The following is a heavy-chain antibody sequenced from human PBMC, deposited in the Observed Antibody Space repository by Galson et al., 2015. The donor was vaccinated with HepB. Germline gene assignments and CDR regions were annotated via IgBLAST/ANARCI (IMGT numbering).Heavy chain of an antibody. CDR1: GFTFSSYA. CDR2: ISSNGGST. V-gene: IGHV3-64D*06. D-gene: IGHD2-2*01. CDR3: VKDRGYCSSTSCYGALEY. Sequence: SLRLSCAASGFTFSSYAMHWVRRAPGKGLEYVSAISSNGGSTYYADSVKGRFTISRDNSKNTLYLQMSSLRAEDTAVYYCVKDRGYCSSTSCYGALEYWGQGTLVTVSS. J-gene: IGHJ4*02.